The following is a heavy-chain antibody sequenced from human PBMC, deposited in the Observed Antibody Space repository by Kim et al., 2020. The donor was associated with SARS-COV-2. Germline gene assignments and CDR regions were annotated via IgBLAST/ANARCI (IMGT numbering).Heavy chain of an antibody. V-gene: IGHV3-30*04. D-gene: IGHD3-3*01. J-gene: IGHJ5*02. CDR1: GFTFSSYA. CDR3: ARDYGITIFGVVIRNWFDP. Sequence: GGSLRLSCAASGFTFSSYAMHWVRQAPGKGLEWVAVISYDGSNKYYADSVKGRFTISRDNSKNTLYLQMNSLRAEDTAVYYCARDYGITIFGVVIRNWFDPWGQGTLVTVSS. CDR2: ISYDGSNK.